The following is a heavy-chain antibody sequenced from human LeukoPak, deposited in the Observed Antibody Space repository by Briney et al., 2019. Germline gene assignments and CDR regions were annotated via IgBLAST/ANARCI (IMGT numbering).Heavy chain of an antibody. CDR1: GFTFSSYS. J-gene: IGHJ4*02. Sequence: PGGSLRLSCAASGFTFSSYSMNWVRQAPGKGLEWVSYISSSSSTIYYADSVKGRFTISRDNAKNSLYLQMDSLRDEDTAVYYCARVVRVVAGYFDYWGQGTLVTVSS. V-gene: IGHV3-48*02. CDR3: ARVVRVVAGYFDY. CDR2: ISSSSSTI. D-gene: IGHD3-22*01.